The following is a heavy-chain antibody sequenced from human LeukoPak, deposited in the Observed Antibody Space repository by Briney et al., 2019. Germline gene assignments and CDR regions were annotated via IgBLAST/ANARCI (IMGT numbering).Heavy chain of an antibody. D-gene: IGHD3-3*01. CDR1: EFTFSGSA. Sequence: PGGSLRLSCAASEFTFSGSAIHWVRQASGKGLEWVGRIRSKASSYATAYAASVKGRFTISRDDSKNTAYLQMNSLKTEDTAVYYCTSPPALSSGYYDHWGQGTLVTVSS. J-gene: IGHJ4*02. V-gene: IGHV3-73*01. CDR2: IRSKASSYAT. CDR3: TSPPALSSGYYDH.